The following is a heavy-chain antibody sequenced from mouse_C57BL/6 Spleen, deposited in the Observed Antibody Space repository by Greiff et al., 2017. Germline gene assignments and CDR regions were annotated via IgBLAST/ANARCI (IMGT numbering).Heavy chain of an antibody. CDR1: GYSITSGYY. CDR2: ISYDGSN. D-gene: IGHD4-1*01. J-gene: IGHJ2*01. CDR3: AREELTGDFDD. V-gene: IGHV3-6*01. Sequence: DVKLQESGPGLVKPSQSLSLTCSVTGYSITSGYYWNWIRQFPGNKLEWMGYISYDGSNNYNPSLKNRISITRDTSKNQFFLKLNSVTTEDTATYYCAREELTGDFDDWGQGTTLTVSS.